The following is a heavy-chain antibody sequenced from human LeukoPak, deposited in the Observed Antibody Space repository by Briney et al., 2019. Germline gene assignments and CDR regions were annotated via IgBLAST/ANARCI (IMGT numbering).Heavy chain of an antibody. V-gene: IGHV3-23*01. D-gene: IGHD4-23*01. Sequence: GGSLRLSCAASGFTFSSYAMSWVRQAPGKGLEWVSAIWSSSGNTYYADSVTGRFTISRDNSKNTLYLQMHSLRADDTAVYYCAKVHGTLTVESPFDYWGQGTLVTVSS. CDR2: IWSSSGNT. CDR1: GFTFSSYA. J-gene: IGHJ4*02. CDR3: AKVHGTLTVESPFDY.